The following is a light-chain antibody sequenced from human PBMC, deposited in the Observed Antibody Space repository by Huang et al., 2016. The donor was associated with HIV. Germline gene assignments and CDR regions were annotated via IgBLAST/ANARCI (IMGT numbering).Light chain of an antibody. CDR3: QQYNDWPLT. CDR2: GAS. CDR1: QSLNSA. V-gene: IGKV3-15*01. J-gene: IGKJ4*01. Sequence: EIVLMQSPATLSVSPGESATLSCRASQSLNSALAWYRQRPGQAPRLLIYGASTRATGIPARFSGSGFVTEFTLTISRVESEDFALYYCQQYNDWPLTFGGGTKVEIK.